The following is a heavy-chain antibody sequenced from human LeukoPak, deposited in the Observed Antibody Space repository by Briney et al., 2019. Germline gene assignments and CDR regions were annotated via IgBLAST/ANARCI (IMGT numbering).Heavy chain of an antibody. CDR3: AKAEHIVVVTATKGFDY. Sequence: GGSLRLSCAASGFTFSNDGMHWVRQAPGKGLEWVAFIRSDGSNNYYADSVKGRFTISRDNSKNTLYLQMNSLRAEDTAVYYCAKAEHIVVVTATKGFDYWGQGTLVTVSS. V-gene: IGHV3-30*02. CDR1: GFTFSNDG. CDR2: IRSDGSNN. J-gene: IGHJ4*02. D-gene: IGHD2-21*02.